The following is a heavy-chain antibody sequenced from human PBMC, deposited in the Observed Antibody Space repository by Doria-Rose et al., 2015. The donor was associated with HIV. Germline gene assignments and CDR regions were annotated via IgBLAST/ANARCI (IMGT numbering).Heavy chain of an antibody. V-gene: IGHV4-34*01. CDR3: ARTQSGITIFAVVAEYCGY. CDR1: GGSFSGYY. D-gene: IGHD3-3*01. J-gene: IGHJ4*02. CDR2: INHSGST. Sequence: QVQLQQWGAGLLKPSETLSLTCAVYGGSFSGYYWSWIRQPPEKGPEWIGEINHSGSTNYNPSLKSRVTISVDTSKNQFSLKLTSVTAAGTAVYCCARTQSGITIFAVVAEYCGYWGQGTLVTVSS.